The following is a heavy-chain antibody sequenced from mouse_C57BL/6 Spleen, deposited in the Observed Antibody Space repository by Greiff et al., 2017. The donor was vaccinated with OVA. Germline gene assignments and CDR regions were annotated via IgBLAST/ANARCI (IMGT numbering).Heavy chain of an antibody. CDR1: GYTFTSYW. D-gene: IGHD2-14*01. Sequence: QVQLQQSGPELVKPGASVKLSCKASGYTFTSYWMHWVKQRPGQGLEWIGNINPSNGGTNYNEKFKSKATLTVDKSSSTAYLQLSSLTSEDSAVYCGARGYDSPSMDYWGHGTSVTVSS. J-gene: IGHJ4*01. CDR3: ARGYDSPSMDY. CDR2: INPSNGGT. V-gene: IGHV1-53*01.